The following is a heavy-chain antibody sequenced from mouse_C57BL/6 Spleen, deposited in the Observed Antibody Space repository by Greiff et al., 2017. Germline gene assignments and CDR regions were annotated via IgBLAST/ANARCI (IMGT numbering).Heavy chain of an antibody. CDR2: IDPANGNT. D-gene: IGHD2-12*01. CDR3: ARGVYYSSFAY. J-gene: IGHJ3*01. CDR1: GFNFKNTY. V-gene: IGHV14-3*01. Sequence: VQLKQSVAELVRPGASVKLSCTASGFNFKNTYMHWVKQRPEQGLEWIGRIDPANGNTKYAPKFKGKATITADTSSNTAYLQLSSLTSEDTAIYYCARGVYYSSFAYWGQGTLVTVSA.